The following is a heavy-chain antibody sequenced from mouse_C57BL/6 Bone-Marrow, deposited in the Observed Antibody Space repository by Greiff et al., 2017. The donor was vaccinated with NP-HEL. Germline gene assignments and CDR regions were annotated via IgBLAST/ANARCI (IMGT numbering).Heavy chain of an antibody. CDR2: IHPNSGST. CDR3: ARYCAPYAMDY. Sequence: VQLKQPGAELVKPGASVKLSCKASGYTFTSYWMHWVKQRPGQGLEWIGMIHPNSGSTNYNEKFKSKATLTVDKSSSTAYMQLSSLTSEDSAVYDCARYCAPYAMDYWGQGTAVTVSS. CDR1: GYTFTSYW. D-gene: IGHD6-1*01. V-gene: IGHV1-64*01. J-gene: IGHJ4*01.